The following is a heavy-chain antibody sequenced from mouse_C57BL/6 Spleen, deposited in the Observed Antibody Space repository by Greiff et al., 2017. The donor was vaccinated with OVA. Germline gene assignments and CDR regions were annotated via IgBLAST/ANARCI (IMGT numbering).Heavy chain of an antibody. CDR3: ARFTTVDDWYFDV. Sequence: QVQLQQSGAELVRPGTSVKLSCKASGYTFTSYWMHWVKQRPGQGLEWIGVIDPSDSYTNYNQKFKGKATLTVDTSSSTAYMQLSSLTSEDSAVYYCARFTTVDDWYFDVWGTGTTVTVSS. CDR1: GYTFTSYW. J-gene: IGHJ1*03. D-gene: IGHD1-1*01. CDR2: IDPSDSYT. V-gene: IGHV1-59*01.